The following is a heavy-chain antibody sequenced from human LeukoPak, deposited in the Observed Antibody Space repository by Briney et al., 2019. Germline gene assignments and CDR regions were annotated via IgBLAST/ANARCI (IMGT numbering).Heavy chain of an antibody. J-gene: IGHJ6*02. D-gene: IGHD7-27*01. CDR2: TYYRSKWYS. Sequence: SQTLSLTCAISGDRVSSNSAAWKWIRQSPSRGLEWLGRTYYRSKWYSDYAVSVKSRVTINADTSKNQYSLQLNSVTPEDTAVYYCARNWAMDVWGQGTTVTVSS. V-gene: IGHV6-1*01. CDR3: ARNWAMDV. CDR1: GDRVSSNSAA.